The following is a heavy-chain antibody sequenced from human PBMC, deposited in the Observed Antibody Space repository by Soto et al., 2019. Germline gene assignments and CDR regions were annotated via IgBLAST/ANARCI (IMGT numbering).Heavy chain of an antibody. CDR1: GYTFTSYG. D-gene: IGHD3-10*02. J-gene: IGHJ6*02. CDR3: AIDCSGGGYYYYDGMDD. V-gene: IGHV1-18*01. CDR2: TSAYNGNT. Sequence: QVQLVQSGAEVKKPGASVKVSCKASGYTFTSYGISWVRQAPGQGLEWMGWTSAYNGNTNYAQKLQGRVTMTTDTPTSTAYMELRSLSSDDTAVYYWAIDCSGGGYYYYDGMDDWGQGTTVTVSS.